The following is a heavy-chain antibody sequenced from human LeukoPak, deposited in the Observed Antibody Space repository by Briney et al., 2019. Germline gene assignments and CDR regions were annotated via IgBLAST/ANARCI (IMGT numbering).Heavy chain of an antibody. CDR1: GGTFSSYA. CDR3: ARETVAAHNWFDP. CDR2: IIPIFGTA. V-gene: IGHV1-69*13. J-gene: IGHJ5*02. Sequence: SVKVSCKASGGTFSSYAISWVRQAPGQGLEWMGGIIPIFGTANYAQKFQGRVTITADESTSTAYMELSSLRSEDTAVYYCARETVAAHNWFDPWGRGTLVTVSS. D-gene: IGHD6-6*01.